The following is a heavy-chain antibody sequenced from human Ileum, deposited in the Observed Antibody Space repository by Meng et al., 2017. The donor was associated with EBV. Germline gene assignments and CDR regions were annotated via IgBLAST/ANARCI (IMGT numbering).Heavy chain of an antibody. CDR3: ARRGSYGGGCDY. Sequence: QGQLHQGGAGLLKPSETLSLTCAVYGGSFTDYYWPWIRQPPGKGLEWIGEINPSEGTNYNPSLKSRVTISVDTSKNQFSLKMNSLTAADTAIYYCARRGSYGGGCDYWGQGTLVTVSS. D-gene: IGHD1-26*01. V-gene: IGHV4-34*01. CDR1: GGSFTDYY. CDR2: INPSEGT. J-gene: IGHJ4*02.